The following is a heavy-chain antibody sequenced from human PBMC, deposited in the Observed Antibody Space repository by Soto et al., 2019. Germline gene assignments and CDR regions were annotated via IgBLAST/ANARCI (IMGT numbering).Heavy chain of an antibody. CDR1: GGTFSSYA. J-gene: IGHJ6*02. D-gene: IGHD2-8*01. Sequence: QVQLVQSGAEVKKPGSSVKVSCKASGGTFSSYAISWVRQAPGQGLEWMGGIIPIFGTANYAQKFQGRVTITADKSTSTAYRELSSLRSEDTAVYYCARDRGYCTNGVCYDVVDYYYYGMDVWGQGTTVTVSS. CDR3: ARDRGYCTNGVCYDVVDYYYYGMDV. V-gene: IGHV1-69*06. CDR2: IIPIFGTA.